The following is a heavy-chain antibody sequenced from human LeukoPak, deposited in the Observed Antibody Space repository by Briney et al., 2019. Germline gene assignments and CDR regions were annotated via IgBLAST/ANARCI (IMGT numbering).Heavy chain of an antibody. Sequence: GSLRLSCAAPGFTFSSYNMNWVRQAPGKGLEWVSSITSDSRYMYYADSVKGRFTISRDNAKNSLYLQMNNLRAEDTAVYYCARHVVAVGFDYWGQGTLVTVSS. V-gene: IGHV3-21*01. CDR1: GFTFSSYN. D-gene: IGHD3-22*01. CDR3: ARHVVAVGFDY. CDR2: ITSDSRYM. J-gene: IGHJ4*02.